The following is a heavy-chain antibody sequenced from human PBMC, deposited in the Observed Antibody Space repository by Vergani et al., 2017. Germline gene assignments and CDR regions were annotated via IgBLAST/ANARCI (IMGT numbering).Heavy chain of an antibody. V-gene: IGHV3-7*01. J-gene: IGHJ6*03. CDR3: ARANRAPYDFXSGYYGNYYYYMDV. Sequence: EVQLVESGGGLVQPGGSLRLSCAASGFTFSSYWMSWVRQAPGKGLEWVANIKQDGSEKYYVDSVKGRFTISRDNAKNSLYLQMNSLRAEDTAVYYCARANRAPYDFXSGYYGNYYYYMDVWGKGTTVTVSS. CDR1: GFTFSSYW. D-gene: IGHD3-3*01. CDR2: IKQDGSEK.